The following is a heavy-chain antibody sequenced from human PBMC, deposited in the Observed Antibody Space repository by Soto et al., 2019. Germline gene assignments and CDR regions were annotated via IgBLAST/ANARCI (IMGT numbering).Heavy chain of an antibody. Sequence: GGSLRLSCAASGFTFSTYSINWVRQSPGKGLEWISYISDNSSVIYYADAVKGRFTISRDNAKNSLYLQMNSLRDEDTAVYYCARDRDAYCSKGICSGPYFDYWGQGTLVTVSS. D-gene: IGHD2-8*01. CDR1: GFTFSTYS. CDR2: ISDNSSVI. V-gene: IGHV3-48*02. J-gene: IGHJ4*02. CDR3: ARDRDAYCSKGICSGPYFDY.